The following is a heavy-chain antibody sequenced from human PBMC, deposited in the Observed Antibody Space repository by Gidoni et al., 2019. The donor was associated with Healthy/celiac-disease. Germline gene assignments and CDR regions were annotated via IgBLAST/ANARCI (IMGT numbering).Heavy chain of an antibody. D-gene: IGHD6-19*01. CDR2: IWYDGSNK. V-gene: IGHV3-33*01. CDR3: ARGSRVAVAVADY. Sequence: QVQLVESGGGVVQPGRSLRLSCAASGFTFSSYGMHWVRQAPGKGLEWVAVIWYDGSNKYYADSVKGRFTISRDNSKNTLYLQMNSLRAEDTAVYYCARGSRVAVAVADYWGQGTLVTVSS. J-gene: IGHJ4*02. CDR1: GFTFSSYG.